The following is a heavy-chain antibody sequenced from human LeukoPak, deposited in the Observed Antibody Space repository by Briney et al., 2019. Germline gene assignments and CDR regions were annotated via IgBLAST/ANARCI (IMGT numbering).Heavy chain of an antibody. CDR3: ARDFGATVTTTQG. CDR1: GYTFTGYY. V-gene: IGHV1-2*02. J-gene: IGHJ4*02. D-gene: IGHD4-17*01. Sequence: GASVKVSCKASGYTFTGYYMHWVRQAPGQGLEWMGWINPNSGGTNYAQKFQGRVTMTRDTSISTAYMELSRLRSGDTAVYYCARDFGATVTTTQGWGQGTLVTVSS. CDR2: INPNSGGT.